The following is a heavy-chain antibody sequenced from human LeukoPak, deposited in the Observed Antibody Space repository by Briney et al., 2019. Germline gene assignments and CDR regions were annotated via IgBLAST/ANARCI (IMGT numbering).Heavy chain of an antibody. CDR1: GGSISSSSYY. V-gene: IGHV4-39*01. CDR3: ARPNGSWYGSPSNYFDY. CDR2: IYYSGST. Sequence: PSETLSLTCTVSGGSISSSSYYWGWIRQPPGKGLEWIGSIYYSGSTYYNPSLKSRVTISVDTSKNQFSLKLSSVSAADTAVYYCARPNGSWYGSPSNYFDYWGQGTLVTVSS. J-gene: IGHJ4*02. D-gene: IGHD6-13*01.